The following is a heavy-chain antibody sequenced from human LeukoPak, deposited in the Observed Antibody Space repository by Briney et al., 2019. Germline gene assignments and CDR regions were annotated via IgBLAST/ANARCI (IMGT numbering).Heavy chain of an antibody. D-gene: IGHD6-13*01. J-gene: IGHJ3*02. Sequence: ASVKVSCKASGYTLTSYGISWVRQAPGQGLEWMGWISAYNGNTNYAQKLQGRVTMTTDTSTSTAYMELRSLRSDDTAVYYCARIAAAGNAFDIWGQGTMVTVSS. CDR2: ISAYNGNT. CDR1: GYTLTSYG. V-gene: IGHV1-18*01. CDR3: ARIAAAGNAFDI.